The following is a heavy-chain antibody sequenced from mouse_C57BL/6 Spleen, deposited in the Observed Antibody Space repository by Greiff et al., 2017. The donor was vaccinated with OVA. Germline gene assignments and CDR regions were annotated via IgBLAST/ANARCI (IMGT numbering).Heavy chain of an antibody. CDR3: ARRGSLGPFDY. V-gene: IGHV3-6*01. CDR2: ISYDGSN. CDR1: GYSITSGYY. J-gene: IGHJ2*01. D-gene: IGHD4-1*01. Sequence: EVKLVESGPGLVKPSQSLSLTCSVTGYSITSGYYWNWIRQFPGNKLEWMGYISYDGSNNYNPSLKNRISITRDTSKNQFFLKLNSVTTEDTATYYCARRGSLGPFDYWGQGTTLTVSS.